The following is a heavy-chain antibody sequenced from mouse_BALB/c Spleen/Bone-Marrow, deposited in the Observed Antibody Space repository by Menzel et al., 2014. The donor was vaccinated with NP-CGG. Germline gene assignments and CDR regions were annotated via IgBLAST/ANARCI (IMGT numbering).Heavy chain of an antibody. J-gene: IGHJ3*01. Sequence: QVQLQQPGAELVKPGASVRLSCKASGYSFTTCWIHWVKQRPGQGLEWIGEINPSNGRTNYNEKFKSKATLTVDKSSSTAYMQLSSLTSEDSAVYYCARYDGPAWFAYWGQGALVTVSA. V-gene: IGHV1S81*02. CDR1: GYSFTTCW. D-gene: IGHD2-3*01. CDR2: INPSNGRT. CDR3: ARYDGPAWFAY.